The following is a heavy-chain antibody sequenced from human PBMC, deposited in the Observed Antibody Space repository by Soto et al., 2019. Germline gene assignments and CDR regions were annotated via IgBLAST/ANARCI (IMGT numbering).Heavy chain of an antibody. CDR3: ARGLAYDRPITVAEPFDS. V-gene: IGHV4-34*02. J-gene: IGHJ4*02. CDR1: GGPFSGYF. Sequence: QVQLQQGGPGLLKASETLSLTCVVSGGPFSGYFWTGIRQSPGRGREGIGEISHSGSRNYNPAFQSRVIISVDSSKNHVSLKLSSVTAADSATYFCARGLAYDRPITVAEPFDSWGQGTLVTVSS. CDR2: ISHSGSR. D-gene: IGHD6-19*01.